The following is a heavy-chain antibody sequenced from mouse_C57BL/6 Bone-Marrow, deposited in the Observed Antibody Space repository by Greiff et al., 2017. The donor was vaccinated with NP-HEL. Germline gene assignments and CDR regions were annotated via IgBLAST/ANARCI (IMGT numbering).Heavy chain of an antibody. J-gene: IGHJ2*01. Sequence: QVQLQQPGAELVKPGASVKLSCKASGYTFTSYWMHWVKQRAGQGLEWIGMIHPNSGSTNYNEKFKSKATLTVDKSSSTAYMQLSSLTSEDSAVYYCAREILITTVDYWGQGTTLTVSS. CDR2: IHPNSGST. CDR3: AREILITTVDY. CDR1: GYTFTSYW. D-gene: IGHD1-1*01. V-gene: IGHV1-64*01.